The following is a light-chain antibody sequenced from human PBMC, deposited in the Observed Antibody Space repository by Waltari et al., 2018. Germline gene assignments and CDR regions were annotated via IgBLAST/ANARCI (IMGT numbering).Light chain of an antibody. V-gene: IGKV4-1*01. CDR1: QRVLYSSNNKNY. CDR2: WAS. J-gene: IGKJ2*01. CDR3: QQYYSTLMYT. Sequence: DIVMTQSPDSLAVSLGDRATINCKSSQRVLYSSNNKNYVAWYQQKPGQPPKLLIYWASTREAGVPGRFSGSGSGTDFTLTISSLQAEDVAVYYCQQYYSTLMYTFGQGTKLEIK.